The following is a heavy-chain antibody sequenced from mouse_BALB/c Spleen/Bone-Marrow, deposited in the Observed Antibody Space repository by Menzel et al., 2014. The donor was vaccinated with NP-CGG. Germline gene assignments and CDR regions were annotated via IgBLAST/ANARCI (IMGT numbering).Heavy chain of an antibody. D-gene: IGHD2-1*01. CDR1: GYTFTSYW. J-gene: IGHJ3*01. Sequence: QVQLQQSGAELVKPGAPVKLSCKASGYTFTSYWMNWIKQRPGRGLEWIGRIDPSDSETHYNQKFKDKATLTVDKSSSTAYIQLSSLTSEDSAVYYCASDHFSSGNYEVVYWGQGTLVTVSA. CDR2: IDPSDSET. CDR3: ASDHFSSGNYEVVY. V-gene: IGHV1-74*01.